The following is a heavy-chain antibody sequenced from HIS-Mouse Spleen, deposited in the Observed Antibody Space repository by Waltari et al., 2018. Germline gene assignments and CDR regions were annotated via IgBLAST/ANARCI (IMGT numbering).Heavy chain of an antibody. V-gene: IGHV3-30*03. J-gene: IGHJ2*01. D-gene: IGHD6-13*01. CDR3: AREIPYSSSWYDWYFDL. Sequence: QVHLVESGGGVVQPGRSLRLSCAASGFTFSSYGMHWVRQAPGKGLEGVAVISYDGSNKYYADSVKGRFTISRDNSKNTLYLQMNSLRAEDTAVYYCAREIPYSSSWYDWYFDLWGRGTLVTVSS. CDR2: ISYDGSNK. CDR1: GFTFSSYG.